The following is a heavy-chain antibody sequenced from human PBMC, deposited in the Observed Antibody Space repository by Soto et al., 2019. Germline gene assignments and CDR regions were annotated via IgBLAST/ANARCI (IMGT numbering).Heavy chain of an antibody. J-gene: IGHJ4*02. Sequence: QVQLVQSGAEVKKPGSSVKVSCKSSGGTYSPYTINWVRQAPGQGLEWMGRIIPYFGVTNYRLKFQARVTITADKGTNTAYMDLRGLRFEDTAVYYCVRDWEISVSTWSFGGVWGWGTLVTGSS. CDR1: GGTYSPYT. D-gene: IGHD3-10*01. CDR3: VRDWEISVSTWSFGGV. CDR2: IIPYFGVT. V-gene: IGHV1-69*08.